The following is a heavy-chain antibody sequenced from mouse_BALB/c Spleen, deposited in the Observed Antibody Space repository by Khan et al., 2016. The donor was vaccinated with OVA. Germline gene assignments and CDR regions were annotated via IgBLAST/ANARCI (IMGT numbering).Heavy chain of an antibody. D-gene: IGHD2-14*01. J-gene: IGHJ4*01. Sequence: VGKDGPELKKPGETVQISCKASGFTFTNYGMNWVKQAPGKGLKWMGWINTYTGEPTFADDFKGRFAFSLETSASTAYLQINSLKNEDTATYFCARVGYNGTMDCWGQGTSVTVSS. CDR2: INTYTGEP. CDR3: ARVGYNGTMDC. V-gene: IGHV9-3-1*01. CDR1: GFTFTNYG.